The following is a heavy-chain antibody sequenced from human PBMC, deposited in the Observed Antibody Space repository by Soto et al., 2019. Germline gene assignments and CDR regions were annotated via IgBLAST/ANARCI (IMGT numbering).Heavy chain of an antibody. J-gene: IGHJ6*03. CDR3: ATVESHWNYAYYYYMDV. Sequence: GGSLRLSCAASGFTFSNYWMTWVRQAPGKGLEWVANIKQDGSDKYYLDSVKGRFTISRDNANNSLYLQMNSLRAEDTAVYYCATVESHWNYAYYYYMDVWGKGTTVTVSS. V-gene: IGHV3-7*01. D-gene: IGHD1-7*01. CDR1: GFTFSNYW. CDR2: IKQDGSDK.